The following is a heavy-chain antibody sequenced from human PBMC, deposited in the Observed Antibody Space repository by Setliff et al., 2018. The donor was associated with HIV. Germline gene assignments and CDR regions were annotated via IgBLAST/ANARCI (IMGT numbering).Heavy chain of an antibody. V-gene: IGHV3-23*01. CDR3: AKTMEPYSSGWYGPTVDAFDI. CDR1: GFTFSSYA. CDR2: ISGSGGST. D-gene: IGHD6-19*01. Sequence: SLRLSCAASGFTFSSYAMSWVRQAPGKGLEWVSAISGSGGSTYYADSVKGRFTISRDNSKNTLYLQMSSLRAEDTAVYYCAKTMEPYSSGWYGPTVDAFDIWGQGTMVTVSS. J-gene: IGHJ3*02.